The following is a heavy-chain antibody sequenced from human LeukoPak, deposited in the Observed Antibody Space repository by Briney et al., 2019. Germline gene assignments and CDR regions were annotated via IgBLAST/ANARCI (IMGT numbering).Heavy chain of an antibody. J-gene: IGHJ4*02. CDR2: ISGSGVST. CDR3: AKGSVWGSYRQYDY. CDR1: GFRFSSYA. V-gene: IGHV3-23*01. D-gene: IGHD3-16*02. Sequence: GGSLRLSCAASGFRFSSYAMSWVRQAPGKGLEWVSAISGSGVSTYYADSVKGRFTVSRDNSKNTLYLQMSSLRAEDTAVYYCAKGSVWGSYRQYDYWGQGTLVTVSS.